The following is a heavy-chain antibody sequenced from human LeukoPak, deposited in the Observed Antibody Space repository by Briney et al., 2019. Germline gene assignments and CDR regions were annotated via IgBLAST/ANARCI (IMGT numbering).Heavy chain of an antibody. D-gene: IGHD2-2*01. J-gene: IGHJ3*02. CDR2: IIPIFGTA. V-gene: IGHV1-69*05. CDR3: ATDIVVVPAATI. Sequence: GSSVKVSCKASGGTFSSYAISWVRQAPGQGLEWMGGIIPIFGTANYAQKFQGRVTITTDESTSTAYMELSSLRSEDTAVYYCATDIVVVPAATIWGQGTVVTVSS. CDR1: GGTFSSYA.